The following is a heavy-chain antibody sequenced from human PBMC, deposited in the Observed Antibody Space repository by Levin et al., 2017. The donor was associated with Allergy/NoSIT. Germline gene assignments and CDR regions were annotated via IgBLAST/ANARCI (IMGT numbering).Heavy chain of an antibody. D-gene: IGHD3-3*01. Sequence: SQTLSLTCTVSGGSISSSYWSWIRQPPGKGLEWIGYIYYSGSTNYNPSLKSRVTISVDTSKNQFSLKLSSVTAADTAVYYCARWIVLRFLEYDAFDIWGQGTMVTVSS. V-gene: IGHV4-59*01. CDR1: GGSISSSY. J-gene: IGHJ3*02. CDR2: IYYSGST. CDR3: ARWIVLRFLEYDAFDI.